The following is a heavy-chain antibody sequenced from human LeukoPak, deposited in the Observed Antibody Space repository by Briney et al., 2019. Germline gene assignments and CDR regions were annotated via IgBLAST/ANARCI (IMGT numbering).Heavy chain of an antibody. V-gene: IGHV4-59*01. D-gene: IGHD1-1*01. CDR3: ARDRLQLQS. J-gene: IGHJ5*02. CDR2: IYYTGNT. CDR1: GGSISNYY. Sequence: PSETLSLTCTVSGGSISNYYWNWIRQPPGKGLEWIGYIYYTGNTNYNPSLKSRVTISVDTSKNQFSLKLSSVTAADTAVYYCARDRLQLQSWGQGTLVTVS.